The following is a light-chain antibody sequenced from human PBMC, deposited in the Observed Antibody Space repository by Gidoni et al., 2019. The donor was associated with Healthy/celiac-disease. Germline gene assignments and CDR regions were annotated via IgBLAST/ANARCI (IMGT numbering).Light chain of an antibody. J-gene: IGLJ2*01. Sequence: QSALTQPASVSGSPGQSITISCTGTSSDVGGYNYVSWYQQHPGKASKLMIYDVSNRPSGVSNRFSGSKSGNTASLTISGLQAEDEADYYCSSYTSSSVVFGGGTKLT. CDR3: SSYTSSSVV. CDR1: SSDVGGYNY. V-gene: IGLV2-14*01. CDR2: DVS.